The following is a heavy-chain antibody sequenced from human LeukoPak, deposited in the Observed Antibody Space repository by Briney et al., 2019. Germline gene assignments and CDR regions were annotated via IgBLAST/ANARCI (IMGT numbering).Heavy chain of an antibody. D-gene: IGHD2-2*01. V-gene: IGHV1-8*01. CDR2: MNPNSGNT. Sequence: ASVKVSCKASGYTFTSYDINWVRQATGQGLEWMGWMNPNSGNTGYAQKFQGRVTMTRNTSISTAYMELSSPRSEDTAVYYCARGIVPAAMTGREWLETFDYWGQGTLVTVSS. CDR1: GYTFTSYD. CDR3: ARGIVPAAMTGREWLETFDY. J-gene: IGHJ4*02.